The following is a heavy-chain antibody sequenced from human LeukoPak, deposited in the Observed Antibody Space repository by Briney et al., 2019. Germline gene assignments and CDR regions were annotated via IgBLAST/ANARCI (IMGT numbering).Heavy chain of an antibody. Sequence: SETLSLTCTVSGGSINYYFWSWVRQPPGKGLEWIGYVYSSGGTKYNPSLKSRVTTSVDTPKNLFSLKVSSVTAADTAVYYCVRHVGSSWYWAFDIWGQGRMVTVSS. CDR2: VYSSGGT. D-gene: IGHD6-13*01. CDR3: VRHVGSSWYWAFDI. CDR1: GGSINYYF. J-gene: IGHJ3*02. V-gene: IGHV4-4*09.